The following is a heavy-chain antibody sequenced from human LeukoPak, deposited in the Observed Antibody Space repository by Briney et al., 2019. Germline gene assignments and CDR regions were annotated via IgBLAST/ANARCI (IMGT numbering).Heavy chain of an antibody. Sequence: PGGALRLSCAASGFTFSSYAMHWVRQAPGKGREGVAVISYDGSNKYYADSVKGRFTISRDNSKNTLYLQMNSLRAEDTAVYYCARGGLYSYGTSTNFDYWGQGTLVTVSS. V-gene: IGHV3-30*04. D-gene: IGHD5-18*01. CDR1: GFTFSSYA. J-gene: IGHJ4*02. CDR2: ISYDGSNK. CDR3: ARGGLYSYGTSTNFDY.